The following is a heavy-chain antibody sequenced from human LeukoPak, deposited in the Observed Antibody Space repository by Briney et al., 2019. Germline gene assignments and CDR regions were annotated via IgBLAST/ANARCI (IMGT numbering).Heavy chain of an antibody. V-gene: IGHV1-2*02. CDR1: GYTFTGYY. Sequence: ASVKVSCKASGYTFTGYYMHWVRQAPGQGLEWMGWLNPNSGGTNYAQKFQGRVTMTRDTSISTAYMELSRLRSDDTAVYYCARDKLRYSSSWSDYWGQGTLVTVSS. D-gene: IGHD6-13*01. J-gene: IGHJ4*02. CDR3: ARDKLRYSSSWSDY. CDR2: LNPNSGGT.